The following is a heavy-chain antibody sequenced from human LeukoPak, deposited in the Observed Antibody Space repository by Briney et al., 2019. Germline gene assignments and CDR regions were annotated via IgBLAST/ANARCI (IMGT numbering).Heavy chain of an antibody. CDR2: IYSGGST. V-gene: IGHV3-53*01. CDR1: GFTFSSYS. J-gene: IGHJ5*02. CDR3: ARDRNRNWFDP. Sequence: SGGSLRLSCAASGFTFSSYSMNWVRQAPGKGLEWVSVIYSGGSTYYADSVKGRFTISRDNSENTLYLQMNSLRAEDTAVYYCARDRNRNWFDPWGQGTLVTVSS. D-gene: IGHD1/OR15-1a*01.